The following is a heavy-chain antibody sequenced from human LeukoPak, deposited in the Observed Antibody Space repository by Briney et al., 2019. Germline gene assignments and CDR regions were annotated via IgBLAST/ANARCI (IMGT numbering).Heavy chain of an antibody. J-gene: IGHJ6*02. CDR1: GGTFSTYG. Sequence: ASVKVSCKASGGTFSTYGISWVRQAPGQGPEWMGRIIPILDITNYAQKFQGRVTITADKSTSTAFMELNSLRSEDTAVYYCARGRRDGYNFDNCYGMDVWGQGTTVIVSS. D-gene: IGHD5-24*01. CDR3: ARGRRDGYNFDNCYGMDV. CDR2: IIPILDIT. V-gene: IGHV1-69*04.